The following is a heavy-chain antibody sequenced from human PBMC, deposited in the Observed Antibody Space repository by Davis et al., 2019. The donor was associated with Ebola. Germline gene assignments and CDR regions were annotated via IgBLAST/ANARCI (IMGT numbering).Heavy chain of an antibody. Sequence: PSETLSLTCAVYGWSFSGYYWSWIRQPPGKGLEWIGYIYYSGSTNYNPSLKSPVTISVDTSKNQFSLKLSSVTAADTAVYYCAGYNWNYEGFDYWGQGTLVTVSS. CDR3: AGYNWNYEGFDY. CDR1: GWSFSGYY. J-gene: IGHJ4*02. CDR2: IYYSGST. V-gene: IGHV4-59*01. D-gene: IGHD1-7*01.